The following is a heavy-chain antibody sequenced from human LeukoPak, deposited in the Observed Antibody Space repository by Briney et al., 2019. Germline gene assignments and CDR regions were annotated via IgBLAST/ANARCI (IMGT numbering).Heavy chain of an antibody. V-gene: IGHV3-23*01. CDR1: DFPFSTYW. J-gene: IGHJ3*02. CDR2: ISGSGGST. CDR3: AKLPYYYDSSGYYHDAFDI. D-gene: IGHD3-22*01. Sequence: GGSLRLSCAASDFPFSTYWMNWVRQAPGKGLEWVSAISGSGGSTYYADSVKGRFTISRDNSKNTLYLRMNSLRAEDTAVYYCAKLPYYYDSSGYYHDAFDIWGQGTMVTVSS.